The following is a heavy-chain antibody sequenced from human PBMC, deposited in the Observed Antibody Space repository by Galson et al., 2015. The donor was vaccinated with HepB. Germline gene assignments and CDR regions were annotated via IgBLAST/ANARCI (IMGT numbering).Heavy chain of an antibody. D-gene: IGHD3-16*02. CDR1: GYTLTELS. V-gene: IGHV1-24*01. Sequence: SVKVSCKASGYTLTELSMHWVRQAPGKGLEWMGGFDPEDGETIYAQKFQGRVTMTEDTSTDTAYMELSSLRSEDTALYYCATLPIYDYVWGSYRYYFDYCGQGTLVTVSS. CDR3: ATLPIYDYVWGSYRYYFDY. J-gene: IGHJ4*02. CDR2: FDPEDGET.